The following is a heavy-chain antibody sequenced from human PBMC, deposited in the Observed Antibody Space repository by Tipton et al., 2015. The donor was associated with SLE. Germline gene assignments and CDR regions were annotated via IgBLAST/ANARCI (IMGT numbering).Heavy chain of an antibody. J-gene: IGHJ4*02. CDR3: ARTSKSECYIYFDY. CDR1: GYTFTSYG. D-gene: IGHD2-21*01. Sequence: QVQLVQSGAEVKKPGASVKVSCKASGYTFTSYGISWVRQAPGKGLEWMGWISAYNGNTNYAQKLQGRVTMTKDTSTSTAYMELRSLRSDDTAVYYSARTSKSECYIYFDYWGQGTLVTVSS. V-gene: IGHV1-18*01. CDR2: ISAYNGNT.